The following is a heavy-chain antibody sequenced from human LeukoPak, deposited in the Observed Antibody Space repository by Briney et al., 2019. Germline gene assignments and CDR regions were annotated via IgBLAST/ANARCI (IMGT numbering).Heavy chain of an antibody. Sequence: PGGSLRLSCAATGFTFSNYAIHWGRQAPGKGLEWVAFISDDGSRQHYADSVKGRFTISRDNAKNTLYLQMNSLRAEDTAVYYCARELTYYYYGMDVWGQGTTVTVSS. V-gene: IGHV3-30-3*01. CDR2: ISDDGSRQ. CDR3: ARELTYYYYGMDV. J-gene: IGHJ6*02. D-gene: IGHD3-16*01. CDR1: GFTFSNYA.